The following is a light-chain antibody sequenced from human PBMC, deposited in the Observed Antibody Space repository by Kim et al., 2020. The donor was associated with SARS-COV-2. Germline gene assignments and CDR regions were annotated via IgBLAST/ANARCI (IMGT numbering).Light chain of an antibody. CDR2: EDN. CDR3: QSYNNSIYVL. V-gene: IGLV6-57*03. CDR1: SGGIASNY. Sequence: NFMLTQPHSVSESPGKTVTISCTRSSGGIASNYVQWYQQRTGSAPTTVIYEDNQRPSGVPDRFSGSIDSSSNSASLTIYGLKTEDEADYYCQSYNNSIYVLFGGGTQLTVL. J-gene: IGLJ2*01.